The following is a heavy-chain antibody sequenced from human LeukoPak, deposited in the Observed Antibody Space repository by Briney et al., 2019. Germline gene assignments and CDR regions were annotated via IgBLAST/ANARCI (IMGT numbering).Heavy chain of an antibody. D-gene: IGHD6-13*01. J-gene: IGHJ4*02. CDR2: IIPIFGTA. CDR1: GGTFSSYA. CDR3: ARGDGSSYSSSWYGS. Sequence: SVKVSCKASGGTFSSYAISWVQQAPGQGLEWMGGIIPIFGTANYAQKFQGRVTITADKSTSTAYMELSSLRSEDTAVYYCARGDGSSYSSSWYGSWGQGTLVTVSS. V-gene: IGHV1-69*06.